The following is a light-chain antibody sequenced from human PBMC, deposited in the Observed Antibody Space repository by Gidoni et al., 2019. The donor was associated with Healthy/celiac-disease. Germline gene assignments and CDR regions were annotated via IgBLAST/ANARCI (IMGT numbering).Light chain of an antibody. Sequence: ELVLTQSPGTLSLSPGERATLSCRASPSVSSSYLAWYQQKPGQAPRLLIYGASSRATGIPDRCSGSGSGTDFTLTISRLEPEDFAVYYCQQYGSSPPMYTFGQGTKLEIK. CDR3: QQYGSSPPMYT. J-gene: IGKJ2*01. CDR1: PSVSSSY. CDR2: GAS. V-gene: IGKV3-20*01.